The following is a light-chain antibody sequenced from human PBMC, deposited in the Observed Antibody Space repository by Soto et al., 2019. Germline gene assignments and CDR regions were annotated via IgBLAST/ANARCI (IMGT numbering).Light chain of an antibody. CDR1: SSDVGGYNY. Sequence: QSALTQPRSVSGSPGQSVTISCTGTSSDVGGYNYVSWYQQHPGKDPKLMIYDVSKRPSGVPDRFSGSKSGNTASLTISGLQAEDEADYYCFSYAGSSVCGTGTKVTVL. V-gene: IGLV2-11*01. J-gene: IGLJ1*01. CDR2: DVS. CDR3: FSYAGSSV.